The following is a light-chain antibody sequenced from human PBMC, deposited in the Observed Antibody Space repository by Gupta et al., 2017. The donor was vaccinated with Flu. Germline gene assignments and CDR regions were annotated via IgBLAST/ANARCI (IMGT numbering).Light chain of an antibody. Sequence: QSMLTHPPSVSAAPGQKVTISCSGSSSNVGSIYVSWYQQLPGKAPKLLIYDNYKRPSGIPDRFSGSKSGTSATLGITGLQTGDEADYYCGTWDTSLSAGVFGGGTKLTVL. CDR3: GTWDTSLSAGV. J-gene: IGLJ3*02. CDR1: SSNVGSIY. CDR2: DNY. V-gene: IGLV1-51*01.